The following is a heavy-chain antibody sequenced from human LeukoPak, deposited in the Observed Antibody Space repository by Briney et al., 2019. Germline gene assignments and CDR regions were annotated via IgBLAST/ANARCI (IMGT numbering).Heavy chain of an antibody. V-gene: IGHV4-4*07. Sequence: KASETLSLTCTVSGGSISSYYWSWIRQPAGKGLEWIGRIYTSGSTNYNPSLKSRVTVSVDTSKNQFSLKLSSVTAADTAVYYCAREGGRWIAVANQRYFDYWGQGTLVTVSS. J-gene: IGHJ4*02. CDR3: AREGGRWIAVANQRYFDY. CDR2: IYTSGST. CDR1: GGSISSYY. D-gene: IGHD6-19*01.